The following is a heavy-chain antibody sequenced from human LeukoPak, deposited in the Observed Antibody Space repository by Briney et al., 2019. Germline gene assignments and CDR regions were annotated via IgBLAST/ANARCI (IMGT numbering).Heavy chain of an antibody. D-gene: IGHD5-18*01. CDR2: IMPILGIA. CDR3: ATSWIQLQYYFDY. CDR1: GGTFSSYA. J-gene: IGHJ4*02. Sequence: SVKVSCKASGGTFSSYAISWVRQAPGQGLEWMGRIMPILGIANYAQKFQGRVTITADKSTSTAYMELSSLRSEDTAVYYCATSWIQLQYYFDYWGQGTLVTVSS. V-gene: IGHV1-69*04.